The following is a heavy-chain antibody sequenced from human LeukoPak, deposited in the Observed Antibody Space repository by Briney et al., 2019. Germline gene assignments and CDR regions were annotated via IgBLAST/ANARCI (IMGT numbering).Heavy chain of an antibody. D-gene: IGHD6-6*01. CDR3: ARDSPPAARQPHDAFDI. Sequence: SVKVSCKASGGTFSSYAISWVRQAPGQGLEWMGGIIPIFGTANYAQKFQGRVTITTDESTSTAYMELSSLRSEDTAVYYCARDSPPAARQPHDAFDIWGQGTMVTVSS. J-gene: IGHJ3*02. V-gene: IGHV1-69*05. CDR2: IIPIFGTA. CDR1: GGTFSSYA.